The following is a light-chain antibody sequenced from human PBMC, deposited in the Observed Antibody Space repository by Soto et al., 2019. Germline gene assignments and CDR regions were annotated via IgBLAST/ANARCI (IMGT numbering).Light chain of an antibody. CDR1: SSDVGGYNY. CDR3: TSYAGSNNPYV. CDR2: EVS. V-gene: IGLV2-8*01. Sequence: QSALTQPPSASGSPGQSVTISCTGTSSDVGGYNYVFWYQQHPGKAPKLMIYEVSQRPSGVPDRFSGSKSGNTASLTVSGLQTEDEADYYCTSYAGSNNPYVFGTGTKLTVL. J-gene: IGLJ1*01.